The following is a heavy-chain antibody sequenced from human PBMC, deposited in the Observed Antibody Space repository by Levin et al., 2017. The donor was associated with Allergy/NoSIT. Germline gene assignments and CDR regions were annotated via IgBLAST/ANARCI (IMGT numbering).Heavy chain of an antibody. Sequence: GGSLRLSCAASGFTFSNAWMSWVRQAPGKGLEWVGRIKSKTDGGTTDYAAPVKGRFTISRDDSKNTLYLQMNSLKTEDTAVYYCTTGGILWFGENFDYWGQGTLVTVSS. CDR1: GFTFSNAW. CDR3: TTGGILWFGENFDY. D-gene: IGHD3-10*01. CDR2: IKSKTDGGTT. V-gene: IGHV3-15*01. J-gene: IGHJ4*02.